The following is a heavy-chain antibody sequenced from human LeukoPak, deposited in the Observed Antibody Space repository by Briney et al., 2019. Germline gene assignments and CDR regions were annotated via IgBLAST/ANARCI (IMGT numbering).Heavy chain of an antibody. D-gene: IGHD5-12*01. CDR2: IYYSGST. J-gene: IGHJ4*02. Sequence: SETLSLTCTVSGGSISSYYWSWIRRPPGKGLEWIGYIYYSGSTNYNPSLKSRVTISVDTSKNQFSLKLSSVTAADTAVYYCARGYSGYGTHDYWGQGTLVTVSS. CDR3: ARGYSGYGTHDY. CDR1: GGSISSYY. V-gene: IGHV4-59*01.